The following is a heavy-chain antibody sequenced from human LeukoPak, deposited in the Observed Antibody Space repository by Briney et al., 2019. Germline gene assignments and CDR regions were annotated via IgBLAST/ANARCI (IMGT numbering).Heavy chain of an antibody. CDR1: GFTFSSYW. CDR2: INSDGSST. V-gene: IGHV3-74*01. D-gene: IGHD4-23*01. CDR3: ARGDYGGFYYYYYMDV. Sequence: GGSLRLSCAASGFTFSSYWMHWVRQAPGKGLVWVSRINSDGSSTSYADSVKGRFTISRDNAKNTLYLQMNSLRAEDTAVYYCARGDYGGFYYYYYMDVWGKGTTVTISS. J-gene: IGHJ6*03.